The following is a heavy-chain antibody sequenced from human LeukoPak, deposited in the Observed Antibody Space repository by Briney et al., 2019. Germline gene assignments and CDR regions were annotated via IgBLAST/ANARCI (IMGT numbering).Heavy chain of an antibody. D-gene: IGHD1-26*01. J-gene: IGHJ4*02. V-gene: IGHV1-69*13. CDR3: ARSYSGSYSTPFFFDY. CDR2: IIPIFGTA. Sequence: GASVKVSCKASGGTFISYAISWVRQAPGQGLEWMGGIIPIFGTANYAQKFQGRVTITVDESTSTAYMELSSLRSEDTAVYYCARSYSGSYSTPFFFDYWGQGTLVTVSS. CDR1: GGTFISYA.